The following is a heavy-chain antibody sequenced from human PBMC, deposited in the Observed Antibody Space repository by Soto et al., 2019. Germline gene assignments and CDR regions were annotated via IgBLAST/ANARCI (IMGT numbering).Heavy chain of an antibody. V-gene: IGHV1-69*13. CDR1: GGTFSSYA. Sequence: SVKVSCKASGGTFSSYAISWVRQAPGQGLEWMGGIIPIFGTANYAQKFQGRVTITADESTSTAYMELSSLRSEDTAVYYCAREYCSGGSCYTGYPDKYNWFDPWGQGTLVTV. CDR2: IIPIFGTA. D-gene: IGHD2-15*01. J-gene: IGHJ5*02. CDR3: AREYCSGGSCYTGYPDKYNWFDP.